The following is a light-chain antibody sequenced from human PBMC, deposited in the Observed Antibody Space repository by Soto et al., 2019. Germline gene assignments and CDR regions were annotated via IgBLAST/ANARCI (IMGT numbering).Light chain of an antibody. CDR3: QQRSVWPQLN. Sequence: VLTQSPDTLYLSPGESATLSCRATETVGSNLAWFQQKPGQTPRLLIYDASTRVTGIPARFRGSGYGRDFTLTISSLEPEDFAVYYCQQRSVWPQLNFGGGTKVEI. J-gene: IGKJ4*01. CDR1: ETVGSN. V-gene: IGKV3-11*02. CDR2: DAS.